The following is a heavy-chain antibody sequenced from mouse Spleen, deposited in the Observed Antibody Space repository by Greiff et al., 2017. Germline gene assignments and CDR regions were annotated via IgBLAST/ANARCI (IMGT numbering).Heavy chain of an antibody. J-gene: IGHJ2*01. D-gene: IGHD1-1*01. V-gene: IGHV1-15*01. CDR1: GYTFTDYE. CDR2: IDPETGGI. Sequence: QVQLQQSGADLVRPGASVTLSCKASGYTFTDYEMHWVKQTPVHGLEWIGGIDPETGGIVYNQKFKDKAILTADKSSSTAYMELRSLTSEDSTVYYCKRLEIYYYGSSPYYFDYWGQGTTLTVSS. CDR3: KRLEIYYYGSSPYYFDY.